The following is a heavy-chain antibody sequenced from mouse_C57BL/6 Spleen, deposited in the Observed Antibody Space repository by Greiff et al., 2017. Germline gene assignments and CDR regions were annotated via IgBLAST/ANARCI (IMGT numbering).Heavy chain of an antibody. CDR2: IHPNSGST. Sequence: QVQLQQPGAELVKPGASVKLSCKASGYTFTSYWMHWVKQRPGQGLEWIGMIHPNSGSTNYNEKFKSKATLTVDKSSSTAYMQLSSLTSEDSAVYYFARPTTVVATGYFDYWGQGTTLTVSS. CDR1: GYTFTSYW. J-gene: IGHJ2*01. V-gene: IGHV1-64*01. CDR3: ARPTTVVATGYFDY. D-gene: IGHD1-1*01.